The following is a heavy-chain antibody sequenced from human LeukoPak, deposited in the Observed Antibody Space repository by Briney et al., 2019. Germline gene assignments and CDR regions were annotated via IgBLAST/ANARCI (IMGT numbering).Heavy chain of an antibody. J-gene: IGHJ4*02. CDR2: INHSGST. D-gene: IGHD3-3*01. V-gene: IGHV4-34*01. Sequence: SETLSLTCAVSGGSISSYYWSWIRQPPGKGLEWIGEINHSGSTNYNPSLKSRVTISVDTSKNQFSLKLSSVTAADTAVYYCARGYDFWSGFKGYFDYWGQGTLVTVSS. CDR1: GGSISSYY. CDR3: ARGYDFWSGFKGYFDY.